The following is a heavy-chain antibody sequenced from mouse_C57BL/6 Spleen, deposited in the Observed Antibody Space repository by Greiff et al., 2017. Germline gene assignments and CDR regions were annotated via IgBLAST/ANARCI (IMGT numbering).Heavy chain of an antibody. J-gene: IGHJ4*01. Sequence: DVKLVESGGGLVKPGGSLKLSCAASGFTFSDYGMHWVRQAPEKGLEWVAYISSGSSTIYYADTVKGRFTISRDNAKNTLFLQMSSLRSEDTAMYYCAREGVLFYAMDYWGQGTSVTVSS. V-gene: IGHV5-17*01. D-gene: IGHD5-1*01. CDR1: GFTFSDYG. CDR2: ISSGSSTI. CDR3: AREGVLFYAMDY.